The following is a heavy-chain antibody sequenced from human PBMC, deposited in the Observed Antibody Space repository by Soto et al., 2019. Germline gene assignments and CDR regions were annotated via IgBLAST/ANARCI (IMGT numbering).Heavy chain of an antibody. J-gene: IGHJ5*02. CDR1: GYTFTSYY. CDR2: INPSGGST. Sequence: GASVKVSCKASGYTFTSYYMHWVRQAPGQGLEWMGIINPSGGSTSYAQKFQGRVTMTRDTSTSTVYMELSSLRSEDTAVYYCARELAVAAHKNWFDPWGQGTLVPVSS. D-gene: IGHD6-19*01. V-gene: IGHV1-46*01. CDR3: ARELAVAAHKNWFDP.